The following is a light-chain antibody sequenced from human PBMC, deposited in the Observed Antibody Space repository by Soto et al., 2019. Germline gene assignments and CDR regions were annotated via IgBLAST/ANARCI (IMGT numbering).Light chain of an antibody. Sequence: QSVLTQPPSLSGAPGQRVTISCTGSNSNIGAGYDVNWYQQVPGAAPKLLIYANKNRPSGVPDRFSASKSGTSASLAITGLQAEDEADYYCQSYDDNLVVFGGGTKLTVL. CDR1: NSNIGAGYD. CDR2: ANK. J-gene: IGLJ2*01. CDR3: QSYDDNLVV. V-gene: IGLV1-40*01.